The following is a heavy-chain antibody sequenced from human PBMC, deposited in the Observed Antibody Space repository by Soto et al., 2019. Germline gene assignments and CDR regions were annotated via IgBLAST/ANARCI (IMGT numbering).Heavy chain of an antibody. Sequence: SETLSLTCAVSGGSVSSGDHYWSWIRQPPGKGLESIAYTLYTGTTYYNPSLNNRVTISVDTSKNMFSLRLSAVAAADTAVYYCARGRGYGFGIDYWGQGIVVTVSS. CDR1: GGSVSSGDHY. CDR2: TLYTGTT. D-gene: IGHD5-18*01. V-gene: IGHV4-30-4*01. CDR3: ARGRGYGFGIDY. J-gene: IGHJ4*02.